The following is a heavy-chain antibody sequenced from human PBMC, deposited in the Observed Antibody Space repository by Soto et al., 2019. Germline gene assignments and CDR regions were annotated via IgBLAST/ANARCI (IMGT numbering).Heavy chain of an antibody. CDR2: IIPILGIA. V-gene: IGHV1-69*02. CDR1: GGTFSSYT. D-gene: IGHD2-2*01. J-gene: IGHJ6*02. Sequence: QVQLVQSGAEVKKPGSSVKVSCKASGGTFSSYTISWVRQAPGQGLEWMGRIIPILGIANYAQKFQGRVTITADKSTSTAYMELSSLRSEDTAVYYCVSNVVPTRTTYYYYYGMDVWGQGTTVTVSS. CDR3: VSNVVPTRTTYYYYYGMDV.